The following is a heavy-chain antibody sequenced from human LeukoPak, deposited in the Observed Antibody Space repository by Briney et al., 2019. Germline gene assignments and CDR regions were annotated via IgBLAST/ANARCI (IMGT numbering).Heavy chain of an antibody. V-gene: IGHV1-2*02. CDR2: INPNSGGT. J-gene: IGHJ6*04. CDR1: GYTFTGYY. Sequence: GASVKVSCKASGYTFTGYYMHWVRQAPGQGLEWMGWINPNSGGTNYAQKFQGRVTMTRDTSISTAYMELSRLRSDDTAVYYCAVLDPVHIVVVPAAIDMDVWGKGTTVTVSS. CDR3: AVLDPVHIVVVPAAIDMDV. D-gene: IGHD2-2*02.